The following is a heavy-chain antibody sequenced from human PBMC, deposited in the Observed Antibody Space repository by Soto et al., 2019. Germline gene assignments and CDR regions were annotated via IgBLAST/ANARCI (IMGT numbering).Heavy chain of an antibody. CDR3: ARAGFSTSWLGILATGAHGVDIDF. CDR1: GYTFISYG. CDR2: ISPYNDKT. J-gene: IGHJ4*02. Sequence: QVQLVQSGAEVKKTGASVEVSCKASGYTFISYGISWVRQAPGQGLEWMGWISPYNDKTNYAQTFQGRATMTTDTSTSTAYMELRSLRSDDTAVYYCARAGFSTSWLGILATGAHGVDIDFWGQGTLVTVSS. D-gene: IGHD6-13*01. V-gene: IGHV1-18*01.